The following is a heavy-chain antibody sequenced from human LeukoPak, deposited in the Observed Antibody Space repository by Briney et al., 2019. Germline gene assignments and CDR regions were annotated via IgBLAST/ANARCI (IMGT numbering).Heavy chain of an antibody. J-gene: IGHJ4*02. CDR1: GGSISSSNW. V-gene: IGHV4-4*02. CDR3: ARVVGEMTYYFDY. CDR2: IYHSGST. D-gene: IGHD3-16*01. Sequence: PSETLSLTCAVSGGSISSSNWWSWVRQPPGKGLEWIGEIYHSGSTNYNPSLKSRVTISVDKSKNQFSLKLSSVTAADTAVYYCARVVGEMTYYFDYWGQGTLVTVSS.